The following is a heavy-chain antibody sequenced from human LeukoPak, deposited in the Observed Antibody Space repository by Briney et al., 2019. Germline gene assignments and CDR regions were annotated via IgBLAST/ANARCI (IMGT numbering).Heavy chain of an antibody. V-gene: IGHV4-34*01. J-gene: IGHJ4*02. CDR3: ARGTGIVVVITSFDY. D-gene: IGHD3-22*01. Sequence: SETLSLTCAVYGGSFSGYYWSWIRQPPGKGLEWIGEINHSGGTNYNPSLKSRVTISVDTSKNQFSLKLSSVTAADTAVYYCARGTGIVVVITSFDYWGQGTLVTVSS. CDR2: INHSGGT. CDR1: GGSFSGYY.